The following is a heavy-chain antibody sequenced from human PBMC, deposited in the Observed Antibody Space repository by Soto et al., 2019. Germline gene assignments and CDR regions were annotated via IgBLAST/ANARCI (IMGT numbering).Heavy chain of an antibody. Sequence: GESLKISCKGSGYSFTSYWIGWVRQMPGKGLEWMGIIYPGDSDTRYSPSFQGQVTISADKSISTAYLQWSSLKASDTAMYYCARHRKYFLKTAGSWPWFDPWGQGTLVTVSS. V-gene: IGHV5-51*01. CDR1: GYSFTSYW. CDR2: IYPGDSDT. CDR3: ARHRKYFLKTAGSWPWFDP. J-gene: IGHJ5*02. D-gene: IGHD6-13*01.